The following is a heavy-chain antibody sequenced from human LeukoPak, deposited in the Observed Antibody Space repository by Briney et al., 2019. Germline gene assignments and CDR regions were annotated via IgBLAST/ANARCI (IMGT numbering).Heavy chain of an antibody. V-gene: IGHV4-39*01. D-gene: IGHD1-26*01. Sequence: PSETLSLTCSVSGGSISNIIYYRDWVRLPPGKGLEWIGRIHFSGSTYYNPSLKSRVTISADTSKNQFSLRLNFVTAADTAVYYCARRMGALDFWGQGALVTVSS. CDR2: IHFSGST. CDR1: GGSISNIIYY. CDR3: ARRMGALDF. J-gene: IGHJ4*02.